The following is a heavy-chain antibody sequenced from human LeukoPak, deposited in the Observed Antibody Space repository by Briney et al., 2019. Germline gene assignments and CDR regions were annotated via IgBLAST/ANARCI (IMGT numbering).Heavy chain of an antibody. Sequence: GGSLRPSCAASGFSFSTYAISWVRQAPGKGLEWVSCISTTSSYIFYADSVRGRFTISRDNARNSLYLQMNSLRAEDTAVYYCARDYSGYSNYWGQGALVTVPS. CDR1: GFSFSTYA. J-gene: IGHJ4*02. V-gene: IGHV3-21*01. D-gene: IGHD4-11*01. CDR3: ARDYSGYSNY. CDR2: ISTTSSYI.